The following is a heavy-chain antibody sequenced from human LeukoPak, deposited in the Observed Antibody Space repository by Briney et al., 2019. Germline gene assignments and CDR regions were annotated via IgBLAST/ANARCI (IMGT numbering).Heavy chain of an antibody. CDR1: GFTFSRFG. J-gene: IGHJ4*01. V-gene: IGHV3-33*01. Sequence: GGSLRLSCAASGFTFSRFGMHWVRQAPGKGLEWEAVIWFDGSSTYYADSVKGRFTISRDNSKNMLYLQMNSLRVEDTGVYFCARDSAPYCGGDCYFDYWGHGTLVRLL. CDR3: ARDSAPYCGGDCYFDY. D-gene: IGHD2-21*02. CDR2: IWFDGSST.